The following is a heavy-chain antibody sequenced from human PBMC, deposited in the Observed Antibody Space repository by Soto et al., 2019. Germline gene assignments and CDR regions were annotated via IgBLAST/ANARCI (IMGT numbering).Heavy chain of an antibody. Sequence: PGGSLRLSCAASGFTFSSYGMHWVRQAPGKGLEWVAVIWYDGSNKYYADSVKGRFTISRDNSKNTLYLQMNSLRAEDTAVYYCARAIGIAAAGTRWFDPWGQGTLVTVSS. J-gene: IGHJ5*02. V-gene: IGHV3-33*01. CDR2: IWYDGSNK. D-gene: IGHD6-13*01. CDR3: ARAIGIAAAGTRWFDP. CDR1: GFTFSSYG.